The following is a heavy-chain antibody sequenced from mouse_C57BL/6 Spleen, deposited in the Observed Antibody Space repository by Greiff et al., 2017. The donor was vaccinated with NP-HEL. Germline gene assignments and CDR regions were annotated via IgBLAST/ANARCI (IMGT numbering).Heavy chain of an antibody. J-gene: IGHJ4*01. Sequence: VQLQQPGAELVKPGASVKLSCKASGYTFTSYWMHWVKQRPGQGLEWIGMIHPNSGSTNYNEKFKSKATLTVDKSSSTAYMQLSSLTSEDSAVYYCARSTTVVATEGYAMDYWGQGTSVTVSS. CDR3: ARSTTVVATEGYAMDY. D-gene: IGHD1-1*01. V-gene: IGHV1-64*01. CDR2: IHPNSGST. CDR1: GYTFTSYW.